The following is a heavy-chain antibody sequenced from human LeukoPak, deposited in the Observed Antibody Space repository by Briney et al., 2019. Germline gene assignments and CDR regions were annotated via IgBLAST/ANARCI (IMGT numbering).Heavy chain of an antibody. CDR2: IYHSGST. CDR3: AREARSGYYDSSGTYVS. D-gene: IGHD3-22*01. J-gene: IGHJ5*02. Sequence: SGTLSLTCAVSGGSISSSNWWSWVRQPPGKGLEWIGEIYHSGSTNYNPSLKSRVTISVDKSKNQFSLKLSSVTAADTAVYYCAREARSGYYDSSGTYVSWGQGTLVTVSS. CDR1: GGSISSSNW. V-gene: IGHV4-4*02.